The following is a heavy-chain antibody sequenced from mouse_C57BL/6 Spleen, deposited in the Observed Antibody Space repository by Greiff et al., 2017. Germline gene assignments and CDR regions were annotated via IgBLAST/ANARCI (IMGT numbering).Heavy chain of an antibody. CDR3: ARYYSNPYWYFDV. CDR2: IWTGGGT. J-gene: IGHJ1*03. D-gene: IGHD2-5*01. CDR1: GFSLTSYA. Sequence: VHLVESGPGLVAPSQSLSITCPVSGFSLTSYAISWVRQPPGKGLEWLGVIWTGGGTNYNSALKSRLSISKDNSKSQVFLKMNSLQTDDTARYYCARYYSNPYWYFDVWGTGTTVTVSS. V-gene: IGHV2-9-1*01.